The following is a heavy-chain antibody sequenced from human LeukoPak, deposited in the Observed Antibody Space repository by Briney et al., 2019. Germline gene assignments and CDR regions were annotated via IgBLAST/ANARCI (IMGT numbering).Heavy chain of an antibody. Sequence: SETLSLTCAVSAGSISSGGYAWSWIRQPPGKGLEWIGYIYHSGSTYHNPSLKRRVTISVDRSKNQFSLKLSSVTAADTAVYYCASSLENYCDYWGQGTLVTVSS. CDR3: ASSLENYCDY. J-gene: IGHJ4*02. CDR2: IYHSGST. CDR1: AGSISSGGYA. V-gene: IGHV4-30-2*01.